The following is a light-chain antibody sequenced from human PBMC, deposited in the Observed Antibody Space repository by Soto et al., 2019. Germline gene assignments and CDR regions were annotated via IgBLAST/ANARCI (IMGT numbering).Light chain of an antibody. CDR1: QSVSSN. Sequence: EIVMTQSPATLSMSPGERATLSCRASQSVSSNLAWYQQKPGQAPRLLIYGASTRATGIPARFSGSGSGTEFTLTISSLQSEDFAIYDGKHYHNWPSFTFGPGTRVDSK. V-gene: IGKV3-15*01. J-gene: IGKJ3*01. CDR3: KHYHNWPSFT. CDR2: GAS.